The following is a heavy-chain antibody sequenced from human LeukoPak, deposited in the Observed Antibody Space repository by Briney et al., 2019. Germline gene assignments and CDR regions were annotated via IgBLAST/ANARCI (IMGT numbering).Heavy chain of an antibody. CDR1: GFTFSSYD. Sequence: GGSLRLSCAASGFTFSSYDMHWVRQATGKGLEWVSAIGTAGDTYYPGSVKGRFTISRENAKNSLYLQMNSLRAEDTAVYYCARDVYCSSTSYCYWFFDLWGRGTLVTVSS. V-gene: IGHV3-13*01. D-gene: IGHD2-2*01. J-gene: IGHJ2*01. CDR3: ARDVYCSSTSYCYWFFDL. CDR2: IGTAGDT.